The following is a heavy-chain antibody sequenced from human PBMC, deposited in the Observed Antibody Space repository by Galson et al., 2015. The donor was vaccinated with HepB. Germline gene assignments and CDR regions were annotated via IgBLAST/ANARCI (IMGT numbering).Heavy chain of an antibody. V-gene: IGHV3-7*01. CDR3: ATGNYYRTDY. Sequence: SLRLSCAASEFTFSTSWMAWVRQAPGQGLEWVAHINPDGSRKSYVDSVKGRFTISRDNAKNLLYLQTNRLRAEDTAVYYCATGNYYRTDYWGQGTLVTVSS. J-gene: IGHJ4*02. CDR2: INPDGSRK. D-gene: IGHD3-10*01. CDR1: EFTFSTSW.